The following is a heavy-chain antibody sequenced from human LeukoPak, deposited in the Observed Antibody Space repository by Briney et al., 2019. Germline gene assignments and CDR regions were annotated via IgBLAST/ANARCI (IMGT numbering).Heavy chain of an antibody. CDR1: GFXXSXYY. J-gene: IGHJ4*02. CDR3: ARDYHYYYDSSGYCNY. V-gene: IGHV3-11*01. Sequence: SGFXXSXYYMSWIRQAPGKGLEWVSYISSSGSTIYYADSVKGRFTISRDNAKNSLYLQMNSLRAEDTAVYYCARDYHYYYDSSGYCNYWGQGTLVTVSS. D-gene: IGHD3-22*01. CDR2: ISSSGSTI.